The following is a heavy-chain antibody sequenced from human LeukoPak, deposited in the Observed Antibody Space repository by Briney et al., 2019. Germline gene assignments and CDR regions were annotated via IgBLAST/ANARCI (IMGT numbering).Heavy chain of an antibody. CDR2: MNQDGSEK. CDR1: GFTFSDSW. D-gene: IGHD3-16*01. V-gene: IGHV3-7*01. Sequence: GGSLRLSCAASGFTFSDSWMSWVRQAPGKGLEWVANMNQDGSEKDYVDSVKGRFTISRDNARNSLYLQMGSLRAEDTAVHYCATYTHWVAGDVWGQGTTVTVSS. J-gene: IGHJ6*02. CDR3: ATYTHWVAGDV.